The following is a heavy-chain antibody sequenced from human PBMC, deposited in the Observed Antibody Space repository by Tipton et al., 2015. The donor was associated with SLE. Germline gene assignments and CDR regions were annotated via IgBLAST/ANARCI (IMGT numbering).Heavy chain of an antibody. J-gene: IGHJ3*02. CDR2: ISAYNGNT. CDR1: GYTFTSYA. CDR3: ARGAYSSGWYGGAFDI. V-gene: IGHV1-18*01. Sequence: QSGPEVKKPGASVKVSCKASGYTFTSYAMHWAALAPGQGLEWMGWISAYNGNTNYAQKLQGRVTMTTDTSTSTAYMELRSLRSDDTAVYYCARGAYSSGWYGGAFDIWGQGTMVTVAS. D-gene: IGHD6-19*01.